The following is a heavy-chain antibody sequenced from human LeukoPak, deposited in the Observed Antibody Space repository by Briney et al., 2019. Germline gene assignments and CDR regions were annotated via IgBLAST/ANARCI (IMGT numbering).Heavy chain of an antibody. Sequence: GGSLRLSCAASGFTFSSYWMSWVRQAPGKGLEGVANIKQDGSEKYYVDSVKGRSTISRDNAKNSLYLQMNSLRAEDTAVYYCAREVAVPADPIDYWGQGTLVTVSS. V-gene: IGHV3-7*03. D-gene: IGHD2-2*01. CDR3: AREVAVPADPIDY. CDR2: IKQDGSEK. J-gene: IGHJ4*02. CDR1: GFTFSSYW.